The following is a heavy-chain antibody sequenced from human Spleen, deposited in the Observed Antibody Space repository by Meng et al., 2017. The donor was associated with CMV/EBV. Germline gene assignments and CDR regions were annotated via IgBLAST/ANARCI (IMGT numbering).Heavy chain of an antibody. V-gene: IGHV4-39*07. CDR1: GGSIISSNYF. J-gene: IGHJ6*02. Sequence: SETLSLTCTVSGGSIISSNYFWAWIRQPPGKGLEWIGSIYYSGSTYYNPSLKSRVTISVDTSKNQFSLKLSSVTAADTAVYYCARVTGPAARGYYYYQYGMDVWGQGTTVTVSS. D-gene: IGHD2-2*01. CDR2: IYYSGST. CDR3: ARVTGPAARGYYYYQYGMDV.